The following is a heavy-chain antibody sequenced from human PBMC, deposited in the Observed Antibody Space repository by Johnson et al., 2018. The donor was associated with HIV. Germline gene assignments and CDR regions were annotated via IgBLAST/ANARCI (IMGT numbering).Heavy chain of an antibody. CDR3: ARDRRGCAGDVCSNAFDI. J-gene: IGHJ3*02. V-gene: IGHV3-30-3*01. CDR2: VSYETTNK. D-gene: IGHD2-8*02. CDR1: GFSFSSYA. Sequence: QVQLVESGGGVVQPGRSLRLSCAASGFSFSSYALHWVRQAPGKGLAWVAVVSYETTNKHYADSVKGRFTISRDNSKSTLILQMNGLKDEDTAVYYCARDRRGCAGDVCSNAFDIWGQGTMVTVSS.